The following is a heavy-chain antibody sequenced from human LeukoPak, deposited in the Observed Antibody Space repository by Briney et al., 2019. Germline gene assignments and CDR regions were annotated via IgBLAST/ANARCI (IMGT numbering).Heavy chain of an antibody. V-gene: IGHV1-8*03. CDR1: GYTFTSYD. CDR3: ARVVTIFGVVTMDV. Sequence: ASVKVSCKASGYTFTSYDINWVRQATGQGLEWMGWMNPNSGNTGYAQKFQGRVTITRNTSISTAYMELSSLRSEDTAVYYCARVVTIFGVVTMDVWGKGTTVTVSS. J-gene: IGHJ6*04. D-gene: IGHD3-3*01. CDR2: MNPNSGNT.